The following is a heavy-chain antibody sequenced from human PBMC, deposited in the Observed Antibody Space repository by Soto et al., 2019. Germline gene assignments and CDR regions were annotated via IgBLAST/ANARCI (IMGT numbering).Heavy chain of an antibody. Sequence: EVQLVESGGGSGQPGGSLRLSCAASGFTFSSHEMNWVRQAPGKGLEWISYISGSGNITYYADSVKGRFTISRDNAQKSLYLQMNSLRFEDTAVYYCARGGVYWGQGTLVTVSS. CDR3: ARGGVY. J-gene: IGHJ4*02. CDR2: ISGSGNIT. CDR1: GFTFSSHE. V-gene: IGHV3-48*03. D-gene: IGHD2-8*01.